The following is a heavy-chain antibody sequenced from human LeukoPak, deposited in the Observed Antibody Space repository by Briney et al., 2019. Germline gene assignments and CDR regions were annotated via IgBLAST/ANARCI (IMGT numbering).Heavy chain of an antibody. J-gene: IGHJ3*02. CDR1: GGSISSYY. V-gene: IGHV4-59*01. D-gene: IGHD6-19*01. CDR2: IYYSGST. CDR3: ARDRSSGWYGDHDAFDI. Sequence: SETLSLTCTVSGGSISSYYWSWIRQPPGKGLEGIGYIYYSGSTNYNPFLKSRVTISVDTSKNQFSLKLSSVTAAETAVYYCARDRSSGWYGDHDAFDIWGQGTMVTVSS.